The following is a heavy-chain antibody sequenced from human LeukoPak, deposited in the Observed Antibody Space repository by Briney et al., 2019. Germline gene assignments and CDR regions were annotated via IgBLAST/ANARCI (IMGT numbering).Heavy chain of an antibody. CDR2: ISGSGGST. D-gene: IGHD3-22*01. J-gene: IGHJ4*02. CDR1: GFTFSSYA. Sequence: GGSLRLSCAASGFTFSSYAMSWVRQAPGKGLEWVSAISGSGGSTYYADSVKGRFTISRDNSKNTLYLQMNSLRAEDTAVYYCAKNFYDSSGYYSPLFDYWGQGTLVTVSS. V-gene: IGHV3-23*01. CDR3: AKNFYDSSGYYSPLFDY.